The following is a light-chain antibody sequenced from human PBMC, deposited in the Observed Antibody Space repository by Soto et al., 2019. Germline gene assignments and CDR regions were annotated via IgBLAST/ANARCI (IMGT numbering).Light chain of an antibody. CDR1: QSISSW. CDR3: PQKDFYPFT. Sequence: DIQMTQSPSTLSASVGDRVTITCRASQSISSWLAWYQQKPGKAPKLLINKASSLESGVPARFSGSGSGTDFTLTISSLQPEDFATYYCPQKDFYPFTFGPGTKVDIK. CDR2: KAS. J-gene: IGKJ3*01. V-gene: IGKV1-5*03.